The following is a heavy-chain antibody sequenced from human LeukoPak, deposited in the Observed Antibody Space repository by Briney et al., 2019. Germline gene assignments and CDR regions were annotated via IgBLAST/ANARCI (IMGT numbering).Heavy chain of an antibody. J-gene: IGHJ4*02. V-gene: IGHV3-11*03. CDR3: TRLRYSSSWYGLFDY. CDR1: GFTFSDYS. Sequence: GGSLRLSCAASGFTFSDYSMSWIRHAPGKGLEWVSGINSSGSYTSYADSVKGRFTISRDNAKNSLHLQMTSLRAEDTAVYYWTRLRYSSSWYGLFDYWGQGTLVAVSS. CDR2: INSSGSYT. D-gene: IGHD6-13*01.